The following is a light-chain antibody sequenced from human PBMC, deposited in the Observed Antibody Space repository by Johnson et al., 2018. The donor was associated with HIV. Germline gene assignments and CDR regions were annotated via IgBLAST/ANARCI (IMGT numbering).Light chain of an antibody. CDR3: GTWDSSLTSYV. CDR2: DNN. Sequence: QPVLTQPPSVSAAPGQKVTISCSGTTSNIGSNYVSWYQQFPGTAPKFVIYDNNKRPSGIPGRFSGSKSGPSATLGITGLQTGDEVDYYCGTWDSSLTSYVFGAGTKVTVL. J-gene: IGLJ1*01. V-gene: IGLV1-51*01. CDR1: TSNIGSNY.